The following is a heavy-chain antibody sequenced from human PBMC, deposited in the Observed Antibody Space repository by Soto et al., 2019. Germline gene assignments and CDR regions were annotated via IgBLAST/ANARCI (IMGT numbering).Heavy chain of an antibody. Sequence: ASVKVSCKASGGTFSSYAISWVRQAPGQGLEWMGGIIPIFGTANYAQKFQGRVTITADESTSTAYMELSSLRSEDTAVYYCARGPLPYYYGSGSYYNPKTSFDYWGQGTLVTVSS. D-gene: IGHD3-10*01. J-gene: IGHJ4*02. V-gene: IGHV1-69*13. CDR2: IIPIFGTA. CDR1: GGTFSSYA. CDR3: ARGPLPYYYGSGSYYNPKTSFDY.